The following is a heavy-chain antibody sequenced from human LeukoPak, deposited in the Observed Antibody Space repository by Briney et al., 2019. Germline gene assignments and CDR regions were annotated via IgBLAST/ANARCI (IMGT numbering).Heavy chain of an antibody. Sequence: ASETLSLTCTVSGGSISCSSYYWGWIRQPPGKGLEWIGSIYYSGSTYYNPSLKSRVTISVDTSKNQFSLKLSSVTAADTAVYYCARKGIAVAGTAFDYWGQGTLVTVSS. V-gene: IGHV4-39*01. CDR2: IYYSGST. D-gene: IGHD6-19*01. J-gene: IGHJ4*02. CDR3: ARKGIAVAGTAFDY. CDR1: GGSISCSSYY.